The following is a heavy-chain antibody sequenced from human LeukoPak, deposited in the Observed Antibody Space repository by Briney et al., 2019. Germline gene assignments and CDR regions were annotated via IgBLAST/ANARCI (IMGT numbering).Heavy chain of an antibody. CDR3: ARVEADIRGDV. CDR1: GGTFSSYA. CDR2: IIPILGIA. Sequence: SVKVSCKASGGTFSSYAISWVRQAPGQGLEWMGRIIPILGIANYAQKFQGRVTITADKSTSTAYMELSSLRSEDTAVYYCARVEADIRGDVWVQGTTVTVSS. V-gene: IGHV1-69*04. J-gene: IGHJ6*02.